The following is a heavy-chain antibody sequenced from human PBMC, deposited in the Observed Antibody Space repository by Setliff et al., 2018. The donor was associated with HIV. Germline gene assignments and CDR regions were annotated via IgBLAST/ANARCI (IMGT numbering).Heavy chain of an antibody. Sequence: SETLSLTCAVSGGSISSDNWWTWVRQAPGKGLEWIGEIYHSEYTNYNPSLKSRVSMSVDKSKNQFSVKLTSVTATDTAVYYCASRPYSYDYSGRVFDFWGQGALVTVSS. CDR1: GGSISSDNW. CDR2: IYHSEYT. J-gene: IGHJ4*02. D-gene: IGHD3-22*01. CDR3: ASRPYSYDYSGRVFDF. V-gene: IGHV4-4*02.